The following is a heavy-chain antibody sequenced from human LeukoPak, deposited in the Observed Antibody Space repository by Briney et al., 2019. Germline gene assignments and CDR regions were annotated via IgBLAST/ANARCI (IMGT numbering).Heavy chain of an antibody. V-gene: IGHV4-39*01. J-gene: IGHJ6*02. CDR1: GGSISSRAYY. Sequence: SETLSLTCTVSGGSISSRAYYWGWIRQPPGKGLEWIGSIYYSGTTYYKPSLRSRATISVDTSKNQFSLKLNSVTAADTAVYYCARHSPGYYYYYGMDVWGQGTTVTVSS. CDR3: ARHSPGYYYYYGMDV. CDR2: IYYSGTT. D-gene: IGHD1-14*01.